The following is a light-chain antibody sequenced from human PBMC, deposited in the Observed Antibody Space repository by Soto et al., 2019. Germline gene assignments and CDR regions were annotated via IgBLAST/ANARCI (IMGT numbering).Light chain of an antibody. CDR1: QSISNY. J-gene: IGKJ1*01. V-gene: IGKV1-39*01. Sequence: DIQMTQSPSFLSTSVGDRVTITWRASQSISNYLNWYQQKPGKVPKLLIYAASRLQSGVPSRFSGSGSGTDFTLTISSLQPEDFATYYCLQSYITPWTFGQGTKVEIK. CDR2: AAS. CDR3: LQSYITPWT.